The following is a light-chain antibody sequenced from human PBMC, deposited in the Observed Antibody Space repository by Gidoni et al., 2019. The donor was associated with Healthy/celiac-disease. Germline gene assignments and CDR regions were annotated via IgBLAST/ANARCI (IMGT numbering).Light chain of an antibody. CDR3: QQSYSTPLT. Sequence: DIQMTQSPSSLSASVGDRVTITCRASQSISSYLNWYQQKPGKAPKLLSYAASRLQSGVPSRFSGSGSGTDVTLTISSMQPEDFATYDCQQSYSTPLTFGGGTKVEIK. CDR1: QSISSY. J-gene: IGKJ4*01. CDR2: AAS. V-gene: IGKV1-39*01.